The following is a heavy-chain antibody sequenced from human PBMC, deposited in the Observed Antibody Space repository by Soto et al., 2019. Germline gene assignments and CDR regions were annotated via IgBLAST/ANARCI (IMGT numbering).Heavy chain of an antibody. V-gene: IGHV2-5*02. CDR3: AHRVLRTVFGLVTTTAIYFDF. D-gene: IGHD3-3*01. CDR1: GFSLTTSGVG. J-gene: IGHJ4*02. Sequence: QITLNESGPTPVNPRQTLTLTCTFSGFSLTTSGVGVGWIRQSPGKAPEWLALIYWDDDKRYSPSLKSRLTSTKATSKIQVVLTMADLDPADTATYYCAHRVLRTVFGLVTTTAIYFDFWGQGTPVAVSS. CDR2: IYWDDDK.